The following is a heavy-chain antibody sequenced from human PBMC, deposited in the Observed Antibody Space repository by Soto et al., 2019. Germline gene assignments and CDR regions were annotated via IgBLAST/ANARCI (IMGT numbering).Heavy chain of an antibody. CDR2: ISSSSSYI. CDR1: GFTFSSNS. V-gene: IGHV3-21*01. CDR3: ARTNPYNWFDP. Sequence: GGSLRLSCAASGFTFSSNSINWVRQAPGKGLEWVSSISSSSSYIYSADSVKGRFIICRDNAKYSLYLQMNSLRAEDTAGDSGARTNPYNWFDPWGQGTRGTVST. J-gene: IGHJ5*02.